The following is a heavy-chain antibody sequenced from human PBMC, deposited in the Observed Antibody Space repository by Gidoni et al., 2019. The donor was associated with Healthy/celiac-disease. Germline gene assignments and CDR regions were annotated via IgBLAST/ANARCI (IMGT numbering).Heavy chain of an antibody. CDR3: ASSDIVATTGANWFDP. Sequence: QVQLQQWGAGLLKPSETLSRTCAVYGGSFSGYYWSWIRQPPGKRLEWIGEINHSGSTNYNPSLKSRVTISVDTSKNQFSLKLSSVTAADTAVYYCASSDIVATTGANWFDPWGQGTLVTVSS. J-gene: IGHJ5*02. D-gene: IGHD5-12*01. CDR2: INHSGST. V-gene: IGHV4-34*01. CDR1: GGSFSGYY.